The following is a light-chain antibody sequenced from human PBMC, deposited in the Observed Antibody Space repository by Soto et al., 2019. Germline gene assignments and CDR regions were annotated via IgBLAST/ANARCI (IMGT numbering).Light chain of an antibody. CDR2: EVI. V-gene: IGLV2-8*01. J-gene: IGLJ2*01. CDR1: SSDIGVYNF. Sequence: QSALTQPASVSGSPGQSITISCTGTSSDIGVYNFVSWYQQHPRKAPKLMIYEVIKRPSGVPDRFSGSKSGNTASLTVSGLQAEDEADYYCTSYAASTVVFGGGTKLTVL. CDR3: TSYAASTVV.